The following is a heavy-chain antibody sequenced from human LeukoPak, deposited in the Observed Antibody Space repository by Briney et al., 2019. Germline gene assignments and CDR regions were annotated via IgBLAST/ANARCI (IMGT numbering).Heavy chain of an antibody. CDR3: ARAGRRFGTVY. J-gene: IGHJ4*02. V-gene: IGHV4-59*01. CDR2: IYYSGST. Sequence: PSETLSLTCTVSGGSISSYYRSWIRQPPGKGLEWIANIYYSGSTNYNPSLKSRVTISVDTSKNQFSLKLSSVTAADTAVYYCARAGRRFGTVYWGQGTLVTVSS. D-gene: IGHD1-14*01. CDR1: GGSISSYY.